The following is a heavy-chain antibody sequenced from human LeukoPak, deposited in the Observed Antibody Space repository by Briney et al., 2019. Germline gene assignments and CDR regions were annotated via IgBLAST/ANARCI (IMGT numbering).Heavy chain of an antibody. V-gene: IGHV3-30-3*01. J-gene: IGHJ4*02. D-gene: IGHD5-24*01. Sequence: GGSLRLSCAASGFTFSSYAMHWVRQAPGKGLEWVAVISYDGSNKYYADSVKGRFTISRDYSKNTLYLQMNSLRAEDTAVYYCARDGGDGYSNWEFMTPYYFDYWGQGTLVTVSS. CDR1: GFTFSSYA. CDR3: ARDGGDGYSNWEFMTPYYFDY. CDR2: ISYDGSNK.